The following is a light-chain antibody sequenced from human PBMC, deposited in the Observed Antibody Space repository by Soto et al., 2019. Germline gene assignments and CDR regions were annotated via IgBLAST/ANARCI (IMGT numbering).Light chain of an antibody. Sequence: EVVLTQSPGTLSLSPGERATLSCRASQSVTRNSLAWYQHKLGQAPRLLIYDASSRATGIPDRFSGSGSGTDFTLTISRLEPEDFAVYFCQQFGTSPGTFGPGTKVDIK. CDR1: QSVTRNS. CDR3: QQFGTSPGT. V-gene: IGKV3-20*01. CDR2: DAS. J-gene: IGKJ3*01.